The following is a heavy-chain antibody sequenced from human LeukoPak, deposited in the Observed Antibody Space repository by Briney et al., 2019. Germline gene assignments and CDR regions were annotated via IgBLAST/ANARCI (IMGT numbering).Heavy chain of an antibody. CDR1: GYSFTTYW. CDR2: IFPGDSGT. D-gene: IGHD1-7*01. CDR3: ARRDPNWNYYFDY. V-gene: IGHV5-51*01. J-gene: IGHJ4*02. Sequence: GESLKISCKGSGYSFTTYWIGWVRQMPGKGLEWMGIIFPGDSGTRYSPSFQGQVTISADKSISTAYLQWSSLKASDTAMYYCARRDPNWNYYFDYWGQGTLVTVSS.